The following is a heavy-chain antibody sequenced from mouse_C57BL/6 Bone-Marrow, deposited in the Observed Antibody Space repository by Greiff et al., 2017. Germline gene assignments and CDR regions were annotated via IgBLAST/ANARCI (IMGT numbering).Heavy chain of an antibody. CDR1: GYSITSGYY. Sequence: EVKLMESGPGLVKPSQSLSLTCSVTGYSITSGYYWNWIRQFPGNKLEWMGYISYDGSNNYNPSLKNRISITRDTSKNQFFLKLNSVTTEDTATYYCARARQLRLLFDYWGQGTTLTVSS. D-gene: IGHD3-2*02. CDR3: ARARQLRLLFDY. V-gene: IGHV3-6*01. J-gene: IGHJ2*01. CDR2: ISYDGSN.